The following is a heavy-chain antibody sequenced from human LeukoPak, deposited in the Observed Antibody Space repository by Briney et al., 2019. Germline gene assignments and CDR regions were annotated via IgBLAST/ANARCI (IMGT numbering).Heavy chain of an antibody. Sequence: PSETLSLTCTVSGGSISSSSYYWGWIRQPPGKGLEWIGSIYYSGSTYYNPSLKSRVTISVDTSKNQFSLKLSSVTAADTAVYYCASQLGTYYYYYMDVWGKGTTVTVSS. CDR1: GGSISSSSYY. D-gene: IGHD7-27*01. CDR3: ASQLGTYYYYYMDV. CDR2: IYYSGST. J-gene: IGHJ6*03. V-gene: IGHV4-39*07.